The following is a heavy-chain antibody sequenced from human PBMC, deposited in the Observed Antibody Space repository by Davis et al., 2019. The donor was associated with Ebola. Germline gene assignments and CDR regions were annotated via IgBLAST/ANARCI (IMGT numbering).Heavy chain of an antibody. Sequence: AASVKVSCKASGYSFKNYAISWVRQAPGQGLEWMGWISAYNGNTNYAQKVQGRVTITRDTSATTAYMDLSSLRSEDTAVYFCARLSSTWSSLYGMDVWGQGTTVTVSS. V-gene: IGHV1-18*01. D-gene: IGHD6-13*01. CDR1: GYSFKNYA. CDR2: ISAYNGNT. CDR3: ARLSSTWSSLYGMDV. J-gene: IGHJ6*02.